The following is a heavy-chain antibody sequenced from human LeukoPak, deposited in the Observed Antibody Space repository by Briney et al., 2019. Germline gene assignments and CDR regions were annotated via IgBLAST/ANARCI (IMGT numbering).Heavy chain of an antibody. CDR1: GGSVTNYH. J-gene: IGHJ3*02. D-gene: IGHD1-26*01. V-gene: IGHV4-4*07. Sequence: SETLSLTCTVSGGSVTNYHWSWIRQPAGKGLEWIARFYTGGSTTYNPSLNGRATMSIDTSMNHFSLKLTSVTAADTAIYYCATVEVGTVDVFDIWGQGTMVTVSS. CDR2: FYTGGST. CDR3: ATVEVGTVDVFDI.